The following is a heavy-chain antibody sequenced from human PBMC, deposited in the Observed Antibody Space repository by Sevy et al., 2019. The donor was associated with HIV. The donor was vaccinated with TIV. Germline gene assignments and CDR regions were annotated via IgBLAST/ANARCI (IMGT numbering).Heavy chain of an antibody. CDR1: EFIFSNYW. CDR2: IAQDGNEQ. D-gene: IGHD3-10*01. V-gene: IGHV3-7*01. CDR3: ARDQGRGLYY. Sequence: GGSLRLPCATSEFIFSNYWMTWVRQAPGKGLEWVANIAQDGNEQFYVDSVKGRFTISRDNAKNSLYLQMSSLRVEDTAVYYCARDQGRGLYYWGQGALVTVSS. J-gene: IGHJ4*02.